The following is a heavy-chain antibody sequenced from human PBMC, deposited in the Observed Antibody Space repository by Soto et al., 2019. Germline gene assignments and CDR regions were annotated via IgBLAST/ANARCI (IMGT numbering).Heavy chain of an antibody. J-gene: IGHJ6*02. CDR2: ISSSSSYI. D-gene: IGHD6-19*01. V-gene: IGHV3-21*01. CDR3: ARDLNIGVAGTSGDTYYYYYYGMDV. Sequence: GGSLRLSCAASGFTFSSYGMNWVRQAPGKGLEWVTSISSSSSYIYYADSVKGRFTISRDNAKNSLYLQMNSLRVEDTAVYYCARDLNIGVAGTSGDTYYYYYYGMDVWGQGTTVTVSS. CDR1: GFTFSSYG.